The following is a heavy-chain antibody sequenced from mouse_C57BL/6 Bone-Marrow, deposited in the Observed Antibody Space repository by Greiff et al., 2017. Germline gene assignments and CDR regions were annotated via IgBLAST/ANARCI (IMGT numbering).Heavy chain of an antibody. CDR3: ARSRYEYDGAWFAY. CDR1: GYTFTSYW. V-gene: IGHV1-69*01. D-gene: IGHD2-4*01. Sequence: QVQLQQPGAELVMPGASVKLSCKASGYTFTSYWMHWVKQRHGQGLEWLGEIDPSDSYTNYNQKFKGKSTLTVDKSSSTAYMQLSSLTSEDSAVYYGARSRYEYDGAWFAYWGQGTLVTGSA. CDR2: IDPSDSYT. J-gene: IGHJ3*01.